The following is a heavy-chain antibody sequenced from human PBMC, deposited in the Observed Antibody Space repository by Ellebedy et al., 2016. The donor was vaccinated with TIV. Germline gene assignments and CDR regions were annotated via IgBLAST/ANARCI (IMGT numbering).Heavy chain of an antibody. J-gene: IGHJ4*02. CDR2: SRNKASGYTT. D-gene: IGHD4-17*01. CDR3: ARSTSEYGNFEY. Sequence: GGSLRLSCAASGVTFSDGVMDWVRQVPGKGLEWLARSRNKASGYTTEYAASVKGRFTISIDDSKNSLFLQMNSLKTEDTAVYYCARSTSEYGNFEYWGRGTLVTVSS. CDR1: GVTFSDGV. V-gene: IGHV3-72*01.